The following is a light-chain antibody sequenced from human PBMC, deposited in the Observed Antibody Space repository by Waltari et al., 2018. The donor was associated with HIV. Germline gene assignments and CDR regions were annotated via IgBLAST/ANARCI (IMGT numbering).Light chain of an antibody. Sequence: EIVLTQSPGTLSLSPGERATLSCRTSQSVSSSQLARYQQKPGQAPRLLIYAASSRATGIPDRFSGSVSGTDFTLTISRLEPEDFVVYYCQQYGTSPLTFGGVTKVEIK. CDR1: QSVSSSQ. V-gene: IGKV3-20*01. J-gene: IGKJ4*01. CDR2: AAS. CDR3: QQYGTSPLT.